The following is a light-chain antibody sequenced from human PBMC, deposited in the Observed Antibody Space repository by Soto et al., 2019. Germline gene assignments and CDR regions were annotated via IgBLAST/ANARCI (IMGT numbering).Light chain of an antibody. CDR3: QHYNSWPWT. Sequence: EIVLTQSPATLSVSPGERATLSCRASQSVSSDLAWYQQKPGQAPRVLIYGASTRATGIPARFSGSGSGTEFTLTINSLQSEDFAVYHCQHYNSWPWTFGQGTKVDNK. CDR1: QSVSSD. V-gene: IGKV3-15*01. CDR2: GAS. J-gene: IGKJ1*01.